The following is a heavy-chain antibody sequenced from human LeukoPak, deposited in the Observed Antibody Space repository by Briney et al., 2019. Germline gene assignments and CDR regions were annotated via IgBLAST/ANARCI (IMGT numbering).Heavy chain of an antibody. Sequence: GGSLRLSCAVSGLTFSTYSMNWVRQAPGKGLEWVSSISSSSSYIYYADSVKGRFTISRDNAKNSLYLQMSSLRAEDTAVYYCARAYCSSTSCRGPFDYWGQGTLVTVSS. D-gene: IGHD2-2*01. CDR3: ARAYCSSTSCRGPFDY. CDR1: GLTFSTYS. CDR2: ISSSSSYI. V-gene: IGHV3-21*01. J-gene: IGHJ4*02.